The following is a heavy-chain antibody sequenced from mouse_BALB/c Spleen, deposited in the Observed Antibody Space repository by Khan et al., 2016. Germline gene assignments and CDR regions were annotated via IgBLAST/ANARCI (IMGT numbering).Heavy chain of an antibody. J-gene: IGHJ3*01. Sequence: EVELVESGAELVKPGASVKLSCAASGFNIKDTYMNWVKQRPEQGLEWIGRIDPVNGETKYDPKFQGKATITADTSSNTAYLQLSSLTSEDTAVYYVIRRNYYGNRLANWGKGTLVTVPA. CDR2: IDPVNGET. CDR3: IRRNYYGNRLAN. V-gene: IGHV14-3*02. CDR1: GFNIKDTY. D-gene: IGHD2-1*01.